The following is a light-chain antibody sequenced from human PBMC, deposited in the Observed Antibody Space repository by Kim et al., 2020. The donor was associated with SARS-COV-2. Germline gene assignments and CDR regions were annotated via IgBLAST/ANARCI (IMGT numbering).Light chain of an antibody. Sequence: SYELTQPPSVSVSPGQTVDMPCSGHELGHKYVSWYQQKPGQSPVLVIYQDSKRPSGIPDRFSGSNSGNTATLTISETQTLDEADYYCQAWDTTTVLFGGGTKLTVL. CDR1: ELGHKY. J-gene: IGLJ2*01. CDR2: QDS. CDR3: QAWDTTTVL. V-gene: IGLV3-1*01.